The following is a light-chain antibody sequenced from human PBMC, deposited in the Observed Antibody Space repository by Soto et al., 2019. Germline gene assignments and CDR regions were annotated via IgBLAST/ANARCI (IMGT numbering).Light chain of an antibody. Sequence: QSVLTQPRSVSGSPGQSVTISCTGTSSDVGGYNYVSWYQQHPGKAPKLMIYDVSKRPSGVPDRFSGSKSGNTASLTISGLQTEDEADYYCCSFADSDTGVFGTGTKLTVL. CDR1: SSDVGGYNY. CDR2: DVS. J-gene: IGLJ1*01. CDR3: CSFADSDTGV. V-gene: IGLV2-11*01.